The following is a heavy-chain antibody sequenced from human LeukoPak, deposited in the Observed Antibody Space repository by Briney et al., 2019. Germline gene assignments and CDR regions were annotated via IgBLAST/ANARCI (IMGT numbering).Heavy chain of an antibody. J-gene: IGHJ4*02. CDR3: AKDRSNDFWSGYLFDY. CDR1: GGSISSSSYY. CDR2: IYYSGST. V-gene: IGHV4-39*02. Sequence: SETLSLTCTVSGGSISSSSYYWGWIRQPPGKGLEWIGSIYYSGSTYYNPSLKSRVTISVDTSKNQFSLKLSSVTAADTAVYYCAKDRSNDFWSGYLFDYWGQGTLVTVSS. D-gene: IGHD3-3*01.